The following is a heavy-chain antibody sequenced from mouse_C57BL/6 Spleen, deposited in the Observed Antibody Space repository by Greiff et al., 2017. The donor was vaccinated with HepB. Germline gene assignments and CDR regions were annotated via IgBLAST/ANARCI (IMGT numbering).Heavy chain of an antibody. CDR3: AREGDGYGVYAMDY. J-gene: IGHJ4*01. Sequence: DVKLQESGPGLVKPSQSLSLTCSVTGYSITSGYYWNWIRQFPGNKLEWMGYISYDGSNNYNPSLKNRISITRDTSKNQFFLKLNSVTTEDTATYYCAREGDGYGVYAMDYWGQGTSVTVSS. V-gene: IGHV3-6*01. CDR1: GYSITSGYY. D-gene: IGHD2-2*01. CDR2: ISYDGSN.